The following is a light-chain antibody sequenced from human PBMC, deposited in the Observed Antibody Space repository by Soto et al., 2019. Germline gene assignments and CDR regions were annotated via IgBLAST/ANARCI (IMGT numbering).Light chain of an antibody. CDR3: QQRGDWPPIT. CDR1: PSVSSY. V-gene: IGKV3-11*01. J-gene: IGKJ5*01. CDR2: DAS. Sequence: EIVMRRSRGTLSLSPGERATPSCRASPSVSSYLAWYQQKPGQAPRLLIYDASNRATGIPARFSGSGSGTDFTLTISSLEPEDFAVYYCQQRGDWPPITFGQGTRLEIK.